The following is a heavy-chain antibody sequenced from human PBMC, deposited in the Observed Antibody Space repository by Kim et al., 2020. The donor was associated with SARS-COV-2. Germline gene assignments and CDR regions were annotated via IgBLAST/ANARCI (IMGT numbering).Heavy chain of an antibody. D-gene: IGHD3-3*01. CDR3: ARGFLRFLEWLPGFDP. J-gene: IGHJ5*02. CDR1: GYTFTGYY. CDR2: INPNSGGT. Sequence: ASVKVSCKASGYTFTGYYMHGVRQAPGQGLEWMGRINPNSGGTNYAQKFQGRVTMTRDTSISTAYMELSRLRSDDTAVYYCARGFLRFLEWLPGFDPWGQGTLVTVSS. V-gene: IGHV1-2*06.